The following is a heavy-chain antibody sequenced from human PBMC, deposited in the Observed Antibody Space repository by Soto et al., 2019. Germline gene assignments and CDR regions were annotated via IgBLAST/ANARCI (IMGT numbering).Heavy chain of an antibody. D-gene: IGHD6-19*01. CDR3: ARASSGCLDAFDI. V-gene: IGHV1-3*01. CDR1: GYTFTSYA. J-gene: IGHJ3*02. Sequence: QVQLVQSGAEVKKPGASVKVSCKASGYTFTSYAMHWVRQAPGQRLELMGWIHAGNGNTKYSQKCQGSVSVTRDESARTAYMELISLRSEGTAVYYRARASSGCLDAFDIWGQGTMVTVSS. CDR2: IHAGNGNT.